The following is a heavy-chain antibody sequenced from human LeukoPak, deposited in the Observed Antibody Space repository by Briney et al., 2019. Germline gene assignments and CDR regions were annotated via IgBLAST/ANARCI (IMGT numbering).Heavy chain of an antibody. CDR2: MNPNSGNT. V-gene: IGHV1-8*01. CDR3: ASSPPMITFGGVIDNDAFDI. Sequence: ASVKVSCKASGYTFTSYDINWVRQAIGQGLEWMGWMNPNSGNTGYAQKFQGRVTMTRNTSISTAYMELSSLRSEDTAVYYCASSPPMITFGGVIDNDAFDIWGQGTMVTVSS. D-gene: IGHD3-16*02. CDR1: GYTFTSYD. J-gene: IGHJ3*02.